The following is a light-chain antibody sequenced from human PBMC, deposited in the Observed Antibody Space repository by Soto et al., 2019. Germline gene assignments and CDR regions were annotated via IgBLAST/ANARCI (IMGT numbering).Light chain of an antibody. CDR3: QQYSAFPLT. Sequence: DILMTQSPASLSASVGDRVTITCRASQDISNYVAWFQQKPGKAPKSLICAASSLQNGVPSKFSGSGSATDFTLTISSLQSEDFATYYCQQYSAFPLTFGGGTKVEI. CDR2: AAS. V-gene: IGKV1-16*02. J-gene: IGKJ4*01. CDR1: QDISNY.